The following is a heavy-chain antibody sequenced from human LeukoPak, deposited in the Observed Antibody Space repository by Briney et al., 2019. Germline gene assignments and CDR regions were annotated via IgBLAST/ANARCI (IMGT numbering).Heavy chain of an antibody. CDR2: ISSSSSYI. J-gene: IGHJ4*02. CDR1: GFTFSSYS. Sequence: PGGSLRLSCAASGFTFSSYSMNWVRQAPGKGLEWVSSISSSSSYIYYADSVKGRFTISRDNAKNSLYLQMNSLRAEDTAVYYCARCAYDFWSGYYAGDSYFGYWGQGTLVTVSS. D-gene: IGHD3-3*01. CDR3: ARCAYDFWSGYYAGDSYFGY. V-gene: IGHV3-21*01.